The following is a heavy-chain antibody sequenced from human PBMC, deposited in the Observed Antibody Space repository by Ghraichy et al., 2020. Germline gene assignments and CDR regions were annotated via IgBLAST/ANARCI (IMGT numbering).Heavy chain of an antibody. J-gene: IGHJ3*02. CDR1: GGSFSGYY. V-gene: IGHV4-34*01. CDR2: INHSGST. Sequence: LETLSLTCAVYGGSFSGYYWSWIRQPPGKGLEWIGEINHSGSTNYNPSLKSRVTISVDTSKNQFSLKLSSVTAADTAVYYCARGGYYYGSGSYFDIWGQGTMVTVSS. D-gene: IGHD3-10*01. CDR3: ARGGYYYGSGSYFDI.